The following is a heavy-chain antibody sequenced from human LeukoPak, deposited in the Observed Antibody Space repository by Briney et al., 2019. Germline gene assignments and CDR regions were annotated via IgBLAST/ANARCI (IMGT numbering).Heavy chain of an antibody. Sequence: PSETLSLTCTVSGYSISSGYYWGWIRQPPGKGLAWIGSIYHSGSTYYNPSLKSRVTISVDTSKNQFSLKLSSVTAADTAVYYCARAPPETIFGVDQSIDYWGQGTLVTVSS. J-gene: IGHJ4*02. CDR2: IYHSGST. CDR1: GYSISSGYY. V-gene: IGHV4-38-2*02. CDR3: ARAPPETIFGVDQSIDY. D-gene: IGHD3-3*01.